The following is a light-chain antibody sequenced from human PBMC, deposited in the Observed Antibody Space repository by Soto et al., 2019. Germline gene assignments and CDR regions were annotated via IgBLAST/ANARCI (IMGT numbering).Light chain of an antibody. CDR2: GAS. Sequence: EIVLTQSPGTLSLSPGEGATLSCRASQSVGGTFLAWYQQKGGQAPRLLIHGASTRATGIPDRFSGSGSGTDFTLTISRLEPEDFAVYYCQQYGGLPRTFGQGTKVEVK. J-gene: IGKJ1*01. CDR3: QQYGGLPRT. V-gene: IGKV3-20*01. CDR1: QSVGGTF.